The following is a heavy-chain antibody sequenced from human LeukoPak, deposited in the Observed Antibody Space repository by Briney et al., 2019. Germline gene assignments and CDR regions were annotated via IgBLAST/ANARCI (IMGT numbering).Heavy chain of an antibody. J-gene: IGHJ4*02. CDR1: GGSVSSSDYY. D-gene: IGHD4/OR15-4a*01. CDR3: ARDFGYGADFDY. CDR2: SNYRGTT. Sequence: SETLSLTCAVSGGSVSSSDYYWGWIRQPPGKGLEWIGSSNYRGTTYYNPSLKSRVTISVDTSKNQFSLNVNSVTAADTAIYYCARDFGYGADFDYWGQGTLVTVSS. V-gene: IGHV4-39*07.